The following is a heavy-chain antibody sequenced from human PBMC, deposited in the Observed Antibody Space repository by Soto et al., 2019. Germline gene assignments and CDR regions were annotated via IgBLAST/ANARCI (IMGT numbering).Heavy chain of an antibody. V-gene: IGHV3-7*01. J-gene: IGHJ3*02. Sequence: EVQLVESGGGLVQPGGSLRLSCAASGFTFNTYWMSWVRQAPGKGQEWVANIKQDGSEKYFVDSVKGRFIISRDNAKNSLYLQMNYLRAEDTAVYYCARDLGFVGAFDIWGQGTMVTVSS. D-gene: IGHD1-26*01. CDR3: ARDLGFVGAFDI. CDR2: IKQDGSEK. CDR1: GFTFNTYW.